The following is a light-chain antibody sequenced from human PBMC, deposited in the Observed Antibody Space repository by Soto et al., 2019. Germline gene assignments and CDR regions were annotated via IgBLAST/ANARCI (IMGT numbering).Light chain of an antibody. Sequence: QSALTQPASVSGSPGQSITISCTGGSSDVGSYNCVSWYRQHPGKAPQLMIYEVSNRPSGVSNRFSGSKSGNTASLTISGLQAEDEADYFCSSLTRSDTWVIGGGTKLTVL. J-gene: IGLJ3*02. CDR3: SSLTRSDTWV. CDR1: SSDVGSYNC. V-gene: IGLV2-14*01. CDR2: EVS.